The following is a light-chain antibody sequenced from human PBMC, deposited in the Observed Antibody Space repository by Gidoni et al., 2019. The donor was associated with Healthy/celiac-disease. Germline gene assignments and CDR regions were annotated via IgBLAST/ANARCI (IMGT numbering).Light chain of an antibody. CDR2: DNN. CDR1: SSNIGNNY. CDR3: GTWDSSLSAGV. V-gene: IGLV1-51*01. Sequence: QSVLTQPPSVSPAPGQKVTISCSGSSSNIGNNYVSWYQQLPGTAPKLLIYDNNKRPSGIPDRFSGSKSGTSATLGITGIQTGEEADYYCGTWDSSLSAGVFGGGTKLTVL. J-gene: IGLJ3*02.